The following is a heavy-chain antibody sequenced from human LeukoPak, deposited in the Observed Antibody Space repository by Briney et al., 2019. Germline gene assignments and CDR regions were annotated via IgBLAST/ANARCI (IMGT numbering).Heavy chain of an antibody. Sequence: SVKVSCKASGGTFSSYAISWVRQAPGQGLEWMGGIIPIFGTANYAQKFQGRVTITTDASMSTAYMELSSLRSEDTAVYYCATGRSPCDGDYFWFDPWGQGTLVTVSS. V-gene: IGHV1-69*05. CDR3: ATGRSPCDGDYFWFDP. D-gene: IGHD4-17*01. CDR1: GGTFSSYA. CDR2: IIPIFGTA. J-gene: IGHJ5*02.